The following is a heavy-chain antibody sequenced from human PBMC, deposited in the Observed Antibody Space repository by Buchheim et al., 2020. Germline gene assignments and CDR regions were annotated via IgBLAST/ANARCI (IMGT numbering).Heavy chain of an antibody. CDR3: EMGSENSSGIDY. V-gene: IGHV4-34*01. CDR1: GGSFSGYY. CDR2: INHSGST. Sequence: QVQLQQWGAGLLKPSETLSLTCAVYGGSFSGYYWSWIRQPPGKGLEWIGEINHSGSTNYNPSLKSRVTISVDTSENQFSLKLSSVTAADTAVYYCEMGSENSSGIDYWGQGTL. J-gene: IGHJ4*02. D-gene: IGHD3-22*01.